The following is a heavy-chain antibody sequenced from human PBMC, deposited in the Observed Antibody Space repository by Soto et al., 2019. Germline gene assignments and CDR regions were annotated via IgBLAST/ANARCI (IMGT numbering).Heavy chain of an antibody. CDR2: FRSSGDDGTT. CDR1: GFTFSSYS. J-gene: IGHJ4*02. V-gene: IGHV3-23*01. D-gene: IGHD3-10*01. Sequence: PGGSLRLSCEASGFTFSSYSMSWVRQAPGKGLEWVSGFRSSGDDGTTYYADSVKGRFTISRDNSKNTLFLQMNSLRAEDTAIYYCAKKVNSGPGSQYFDYWGQRTLVTLSS. CDR3: AKKVNSGPGSQYFDY.